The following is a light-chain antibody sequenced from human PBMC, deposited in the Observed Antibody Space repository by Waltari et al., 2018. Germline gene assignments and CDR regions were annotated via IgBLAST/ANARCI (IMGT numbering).Light chain of an antibody. V-gene: IGKV3-11*01. CDR3: QQRSDWPFT. CDR2: DAS. J-gene: IGKJ2*01. Sequence: ETVLTQSPATLSLSPGERATLSCRASQSVSSSLVWYQQKPGQAPRLLIYDASKRATGIPARFSGSGSGTDFTLTIGGLEPEDFAVYYCQQRSDWPFTFGQGTKLEI. CDR1: QSVSSS.